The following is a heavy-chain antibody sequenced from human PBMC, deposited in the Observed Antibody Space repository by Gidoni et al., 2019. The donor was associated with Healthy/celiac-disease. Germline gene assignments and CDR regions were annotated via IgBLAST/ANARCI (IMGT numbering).Heavy chain of an antibody. J-gene: IGHJ4*02. V-gene: IGHV3-23*01. CDR1: GFPFSSSA. Sequence: EVQLLESGGGLVQPGGSLRLSCAASGFPFSSSAMSWVRQAPGKGLEWVSAISGSGGSTYYADSVKGRLTISRDNSKNTLYLQMNSLRAEDTAVYYCAKDRPPYCSGGSCYSGQFEFDYWGQGTLVTVSS. CDR2: ISGSGGST. CDR3: AKDRPPYCSGGSCYSGQFEFDY. D-gene: IGHD2-15*01.